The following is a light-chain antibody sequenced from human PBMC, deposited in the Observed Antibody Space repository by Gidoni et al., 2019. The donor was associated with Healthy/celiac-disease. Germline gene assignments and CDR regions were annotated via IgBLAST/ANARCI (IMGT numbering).Light chain of an antibody. V-gene: IGLV2-11*01. J-gene: IGLJ1*01. Sequence: QSALTQPRPVSGSPGQSVTISCTGTSSDVGGYNYVSWYQQHPGKAPKLMIYDVSKRPSGVPDRFSGSKSGNTASLTISGLQAEDEADYYCCSYAGSYTFGYVFGTGTKVTVL. CDR2: DVS. CDR1: SSDVGGYNY. CDR3: CSYAGSYTFGYV.